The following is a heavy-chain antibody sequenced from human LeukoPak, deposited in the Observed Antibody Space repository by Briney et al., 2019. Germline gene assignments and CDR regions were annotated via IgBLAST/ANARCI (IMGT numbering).Heavy chain of an antibody. CDR3: ARDRDYSNTERGFDY. Sequence: ASVKVSCKTSGYTFTDYYNHWVRQAPGQGLEWMGWINPNSGETNSAQKFQGRVTMTGDTSISTAYMELRRVTSDDTAVYYCARDRDYSNTERGFDYWGQGTLVTDSS. CDR2: INPNSGET. D-gene: IGHD4-11*01. V-gene: IGHV1-2*02. CDR1: GYTFTDYY. J-gene: IGHJ4*02.